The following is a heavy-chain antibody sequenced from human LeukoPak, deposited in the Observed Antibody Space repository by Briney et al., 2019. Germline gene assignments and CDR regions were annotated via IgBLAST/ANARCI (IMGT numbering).Heavy chain of an antibody. V-gene: IGHV3-30*02. CDR2: IWYDGSNK. D-gene: IGHD6-13*01. CDR1: GFTFSTYA. CDR3: AKASIAAAGGYFQH. Sequence: GGSLRLSCAASGFTFSTYAMHWVRQAPGKGLEWVAVIWYDGSNKYYGDSVKGRFTISRDKSKNTLFLQMNSLRAEDTAVYYCAKASIAAAGGYFQHWGQGTLVTVSS. J-gene: IGHJ1*01.